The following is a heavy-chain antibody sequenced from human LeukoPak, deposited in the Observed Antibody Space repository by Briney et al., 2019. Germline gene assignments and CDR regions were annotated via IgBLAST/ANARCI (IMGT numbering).Heavy chain of an antibody. J-gene: IGHJ4*02. CDR3: TKGRIQLGY. Sequence: SETLSLTCTVSGDSLNSYYWSWIRQPPGKGLEWIGYIYYSGSTNYNPSLKSRVTISVDTSKNQFSLKLTSVTAADPAVYYCTKGRIQLGYWGQGTLITVSS. CDR2: IYYSGST. CDR1: GDSLNSYY. D-gene: IGHD5-18*01. V-gene: IGHV4-59*01.